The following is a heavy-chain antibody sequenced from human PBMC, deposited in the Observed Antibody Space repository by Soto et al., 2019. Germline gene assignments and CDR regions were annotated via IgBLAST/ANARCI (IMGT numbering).Heavy chain of an antibody. D-gene: IGHD3-10*01. V-gene: IGHV3-30*18. Sequence: GGSLRLSCAASGFTFSSYGMHWVRQAPGKGLEWVAVISYDGSNKYYADSVKGRFTISRDNSKNTLYLQMNSLRAEDTAVYYCAKDQGEGSVTEYFQHWGQGTLVTVSS. CDR2: ISYDGSNK. J-gene: IGHJ1*01. CDR3: AKDQGEGSVTEYFQH. CDR1: GFTFSSYG.